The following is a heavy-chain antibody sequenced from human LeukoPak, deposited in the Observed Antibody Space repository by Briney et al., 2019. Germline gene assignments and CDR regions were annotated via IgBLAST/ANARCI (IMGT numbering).Heavy chain of an antibody. V-gene: IGHV3-23*01. CDR1: VFTFSGYA. Sequence: GGSLRLSCEASVFTFSGYAMRWVRQAPGKGPEWVSGISASGGTAYFADSVKGRFIISRDSSKNTLFLQMNSLRAEDTALYYCAKDQNGDWVGAFDMWGQGTKVTVSS. CDR3: AKDQNGDWVGAFDM. J-gene: IGHJ3*02. CDR2: ISASGGTA. D-gene: IGHD3-10*01.